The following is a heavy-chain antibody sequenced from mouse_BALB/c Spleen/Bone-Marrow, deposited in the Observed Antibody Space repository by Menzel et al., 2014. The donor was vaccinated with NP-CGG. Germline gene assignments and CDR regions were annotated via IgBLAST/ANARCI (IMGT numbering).Heavy chain of an antibody. CDR1: GYTFTTYT. CDR3: TRVYGRCDAMDY. V-gene: IGHV1-4*01. J-gene: IGHJ4*01. Sequence: VQLQQSGAELARPGASVKLSCRASGYTFTTYTMHWVKQRPGQGLEWIGYINPSSGYTYYNQKFKDKATMTADKSSSAAYRQLSSLTSEDSAASYCTRVYGRCDAMDYWGQGTSVTVSS. CDR2: INPSSGYT. D-gene: IGHD2-1*01.